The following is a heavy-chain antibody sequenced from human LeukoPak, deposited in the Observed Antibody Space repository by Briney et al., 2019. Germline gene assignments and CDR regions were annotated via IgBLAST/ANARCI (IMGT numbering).Heavy chain of an antibody. CDR2: IIPIFGTA. CDR1: GGTFSSYA. V-gene: IGHV1-69*13. D-gene: IGHD3-3*01. J-gene: IGHJ6*03. Sequence: SVKVSCKASGGTFSSYAISWVRQAPGQGLEWMGGIIPIFGTANYAQKFQGRVTINADESTSTAYMELSSLRSEDTAVYYCARDRENDFWSGYPDYYYMDVWGKGTTVTVSS. CDR3: ARDRENDFWSGYPDYYYMDV.